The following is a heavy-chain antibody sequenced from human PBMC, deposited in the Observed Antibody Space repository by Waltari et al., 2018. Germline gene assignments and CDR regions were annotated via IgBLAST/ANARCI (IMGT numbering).Heavy chain of an antibody. CDR2: NNTDPVDP. CDR3: AGKSCNRDDCGSGWFDS. V-gene: IGHV7-4-1*02. J-gene: IGHJ5*01. D-gene: IGHD6-19*01. CDR1: GYTLTNYA. Sequence: QVQLVQSGSELKMPGASVKVSCKASGYTLTNYAVNWVRAALGQGLEWGGWNNTDPVDPSYAQGFTGLFVFSWDTSVSTAYLHSSILQADDSALYYCAGKSCNRDDCGSGWFDSWGQVTPVTVSS.